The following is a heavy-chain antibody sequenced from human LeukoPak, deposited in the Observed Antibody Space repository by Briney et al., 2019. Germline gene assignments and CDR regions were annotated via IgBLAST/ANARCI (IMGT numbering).Heavy chain of an antibody. CDR3: ANLGIAVASWYFDL. Sequence: GRCLRLSCAASGFTFSSYGMHWVRQAPGKGLEWVAVIWYDGSNKYYADSVKGRFTISRDNSKNTLYLQMNSLRAEDTAVYYCANLGIAVASWYFDLWGRGTLVTVSS. D-gene: IGHD6-19*01. V-gene: IGHV3-33*06. CDR1: GFTFSSYG. CDR2: IWYDGSNK. J-gene: IGHJ2*01.